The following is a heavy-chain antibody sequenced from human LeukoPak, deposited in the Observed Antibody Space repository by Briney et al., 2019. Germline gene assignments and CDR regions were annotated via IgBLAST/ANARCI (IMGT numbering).Heavy chain of an antibody. V-gene: IGHV5-51*01. CDR2: IYPGDSDT. CDR1: GYSFTTHW. D-gene: IGHD2-21*02. CDR3: ARRGVTNWFDP. Sequence: GESLKISCKGSGYSFTTHWIAWVRQMPGKGLEWMGIIYPGDSDTRYSPSFQGQVTISADKSISTAYQKWRGLKASDPAMYYCARRGVTNWFDPWGQGTLVTVSS. J-gene: IGHJ5*02.